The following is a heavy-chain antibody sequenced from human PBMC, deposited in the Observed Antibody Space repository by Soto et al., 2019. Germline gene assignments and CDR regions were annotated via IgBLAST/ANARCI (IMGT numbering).Heavy chain of an antibody. Sequence: GSLRLSCAASGFTFSSYAMSWVRQAPGKGLEWVSAISGGGGSTYYADSVKGRFTISRDNSKNTLYLQMNSLRAEDPAVYYCANYAYIAARRGYYYYMDVWGKGTTVTVSS. CDR3: ANYAYIAARRGYYYYMDV. CDR1: GFTFSSYA. CDR2: ISGGGGST. V-gene: IGHV3-23*01. J-gene: IGHJ6*03. D-gene: IGHD6-6*01.